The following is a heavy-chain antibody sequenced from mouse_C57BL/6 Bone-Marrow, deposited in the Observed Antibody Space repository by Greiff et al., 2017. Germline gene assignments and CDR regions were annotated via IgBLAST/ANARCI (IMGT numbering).Heavy chain of an antibody. V-gene: IGHV1-19*01. Sequence: EVQLQKSGPVLVKPGASVKMSCKASGYTFTDYYMNWVKQSHGKSLEWIGVINPYNGGTSYNQKFKGKATLTVDKSSSTAYMELNRLTSEDSAVYYCESSLYYYGSSPWFAYWGQGTLVTVSA. CDR1: GYTFTDYY. CDR2: INPYNGGT. J-gene: IGHJ3*01. CDR3: ESSLYYYGSSPWFAY. D-gene: IGHD1-1*01.